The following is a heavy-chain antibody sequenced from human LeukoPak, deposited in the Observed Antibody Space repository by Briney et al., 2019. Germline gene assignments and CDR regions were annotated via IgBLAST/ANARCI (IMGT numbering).Heavy chain of an antibody. CDR2: ISAYNGNT. J-gene: IGHJ4*02. CDR1: GYTFTSYG. V-gene: IGHV1-18*04. Sequence: GASVTVSCKASGYTFTSYGITWVRQAPGQGLEWMGWISAYNGNTNSAQKLQGRVTMTTDTTTSTAYMELRSLRSDDTAIYYCAREDSDYGDYIRLDYWGQGTLVTVSS. CDR3: AREDSDYGDYIRLDY. D-gene: IGHD4-17*01.